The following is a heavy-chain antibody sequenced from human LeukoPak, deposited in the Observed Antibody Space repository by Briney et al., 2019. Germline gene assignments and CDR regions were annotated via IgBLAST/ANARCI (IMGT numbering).Heavy chain of an antibody. CDR2: ISYDGSNK. V-gene: IGHV3-30*04. Sequence: GRSLRLSCAASGFTFSSYAMHWVRQAPGKGPEWVAVISYDGSNKYYADSVKGRFTISRDNSKNTLYLQMNSLRAEDTAVYYCATPVVPAALQYAFDIWGQGTMVTVSS. CDR1: GFTFSSYA. D-gene: IGHD2-2*01. CDR3: ATPVVPAALQYAFDI. J-gene: IGHJ3*02.